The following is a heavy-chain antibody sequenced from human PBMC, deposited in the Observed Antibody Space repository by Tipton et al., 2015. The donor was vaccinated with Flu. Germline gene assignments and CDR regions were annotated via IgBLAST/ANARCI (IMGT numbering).Heavy chain of an antibody. CDR3: ARGPSGGSSIAARPNWFDP. D-gene: IGHD6-6*01. Sequence: TLSLTCAVYGGSFSGYYWSWIRQPPGKGLEWIGEINHSGSTNYNPSLRSRVTISVDTSKNQFSLKLSSVTATDTAVYYCARGPSGGSSIAARPNWFDPWGQGTLVTVSS. CDR1: GGSFSGYY. J-gene: IGHJ5*02. V-gene: IGHV4-34*01. CDR2: INHSGST.